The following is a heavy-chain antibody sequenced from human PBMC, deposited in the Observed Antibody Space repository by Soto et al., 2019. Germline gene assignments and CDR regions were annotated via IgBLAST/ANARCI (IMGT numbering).Heavy chain of an antibody. CDR3: ARATAAAAPHWFDP. Sequence: LRHSCAAYGFTSSSYWMRWVRQAPGKGLEWVANIKQDGSEKYYVDSVKGRFTISRDNAKNSLYLQMNSLRAEDTAVYYCARATAAAAPHWFDPWGQGTLVTVSS. CDR1: GFTSSSYW. J-gene: IGHJ5*02. CDR2: IKQDGSEK. V-gene: IGHV3-7*03. D-gene: IGHD6-13*01.